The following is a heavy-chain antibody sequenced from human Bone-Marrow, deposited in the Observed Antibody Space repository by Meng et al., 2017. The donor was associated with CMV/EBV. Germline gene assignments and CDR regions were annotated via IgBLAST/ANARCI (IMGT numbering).Heavy chain of an antibody. V-gene: IGHV3-11*04. D-gene: IGHD4-23*01. CDR2: ISSSGSTI. J-gene: IGHJ6*01. CDR3: ARAAVVTYYYYYGMDV. CDR1: GFTFTNAW. Sequence: GGSLRLSCAASGFTFTNAWMSWVRQAPGKGLEWVSYISSSGSTIYYADSVKGRFTISRDNAKNSLYLQMNSLRAEDTAVYYCARAAVVTYYYYYGMDVWGQGTTVTVSS.